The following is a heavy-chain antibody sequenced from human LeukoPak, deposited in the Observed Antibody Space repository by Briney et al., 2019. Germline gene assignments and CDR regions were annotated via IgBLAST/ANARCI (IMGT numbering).Heavy chain of an antibody. CDR1: GYTFANYG. CDR2: ISTYNGNT. D-gene: IGHD3-10*02. Sequence: GASVKVSCKASGYTFANYGISWVRQAPGQGLEWMGWISTYNGNTNYAQKLQGRVTMTTDTSTSTAYMELRSLRSDDTAVYYCARAMFMGVATAVKYYGMDVWGQGTTVTVSS. J-gene: IGHJ6*02. V-gene: IGHV1-18*01. CDR3: ARAMFMGVATAVKYYGMDV.